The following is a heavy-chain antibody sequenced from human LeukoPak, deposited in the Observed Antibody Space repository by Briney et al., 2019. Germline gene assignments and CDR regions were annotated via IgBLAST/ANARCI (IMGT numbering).Heavy chain of an antibody. V-gene: IGHV3-30-3*01. D-gene: IGHD3-10*01. J-gene: IGHJ2*01. CDR2: ISYDGNNK. CDR1: GFTFSSYV. Sequence: GGSLRLSCAASGFTFSSYVMYWVRQAPGKELEWVALISYDGNNKYYADSVKGRFTISRDNSKTLLYLQMNSLKGDDTAVYFCARDIDYGSGRYRWYFDLWGRGTLVTVSS. CDR3: ARDIDYGSGRYRWYFDL.